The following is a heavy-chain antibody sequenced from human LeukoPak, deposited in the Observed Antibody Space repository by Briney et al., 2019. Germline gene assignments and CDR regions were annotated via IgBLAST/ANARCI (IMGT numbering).Heavy chain of an antibody. Sequence: GGSLRLSCAASGFTFSSYEMNWVRQAPGKGLEWVSYISSSGSTIYYADSVKGRFTISRDNSKNTLYLQMNSLRPEDTAVYYCARDGPDYGDFDYWGQGTLVTVSS. D-gene: IGHD4-17*01. V-gene: IGHV3-48*03. CDR2: ISSSGSTI. CDR3: ARDGPDYGDFDY. J-gene: IGHJ4*02. CDR1: GFTFSSYE.